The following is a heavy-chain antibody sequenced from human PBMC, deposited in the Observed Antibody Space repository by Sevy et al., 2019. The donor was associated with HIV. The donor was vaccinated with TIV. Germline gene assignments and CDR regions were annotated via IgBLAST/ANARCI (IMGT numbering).Heavy chain of an antibody. D-gene: IGHD3-10*01. CDR3: ATVTITMVRGVIITSPYNWFDP. CDR1: GYTLTELS. CDR2: FDPEDGET. J-gene: IGHJ5*02. V-gene: IGHV1-24*01. Sequence: ASVKVSCKVSGYTLTELSMHWVRQAPGKGLEWMGGFDPEDGETIYAQKFQGRVTMTEDTSTDTAYMKLSSLRSEDTAVYYCATVTITMVRGVIITSPYNWFDPWGQGTLVTVSS.